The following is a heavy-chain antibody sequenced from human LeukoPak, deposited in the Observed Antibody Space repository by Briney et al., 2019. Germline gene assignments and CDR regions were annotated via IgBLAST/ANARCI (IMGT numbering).Heavy chain of an antibody. CDR1: GSSISSGGYS. CDR3: ARGVLELDY. V-gene: IGHV4-30-2*01. Sequence: PSQTLSLTCAVSGSSISSGGYSWSWIRQPPGKGLEWIGYIYHSGSTYYNPSLKSRVTISVDRSKNQFSLKLSSVTAADTAVYYCARGVLELDYWGQGTLVTVSS. J-gene: IGHJ4*02. CDR2: IYHSGST. D-gene: IGHD1-1*01.